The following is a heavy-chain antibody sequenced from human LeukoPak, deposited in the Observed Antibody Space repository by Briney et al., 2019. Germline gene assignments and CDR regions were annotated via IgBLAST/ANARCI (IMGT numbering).Heavy chain of an antibody. Sequence: SETLSLTCSISGAPISRNSYYWGWIRQSPGKGLEWVAIFYYSGTTFKNPSLKSRVTISVDTSQNQFSLNLKSVTAADTAVYFCAKGRSPRAPFDSWGQGTLVTVSS. V-gene: IGHV4-39*01. CDR3: AKGRSPRAPFDS. CDR1: GAPISRNSYY. J-gene: IGHJ4*02. CDR2: FYYSGTT.